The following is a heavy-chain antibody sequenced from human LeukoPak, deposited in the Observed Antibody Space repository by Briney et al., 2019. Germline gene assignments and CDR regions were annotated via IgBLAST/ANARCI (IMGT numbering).Heavy chain of an antibody. D-gene: IGHD6-19*01. CDR3: ARDRGVAVSGVSWD. CDR2: ISPYNGNT. CDR1: GYTFTNCG. J-gene: IGHJ4*02. V-gene: IGHV1-18*01. Sequence: ASVKVSCKASGYTFTNCGINWVRQAPGQGLEWMGWISPYNGNTNYVQNLQGRVTVTTDTSTSTAYMELRSLRSDDTAVYYCARDRGVAVSGVSWDWGQGTLVTVSS.